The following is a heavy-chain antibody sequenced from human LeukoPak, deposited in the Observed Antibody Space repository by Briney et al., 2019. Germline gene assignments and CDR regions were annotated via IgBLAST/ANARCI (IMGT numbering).Heavy chain of an antibody. V-gene: IGHV3-9*01. CDR2: VNWNSGVI. CDR3: ARGQG. J-gene: IGHJ4*02. Sequence: PGGSLRLSCAASGFTFDDYAMHWVRQAPGKGLEWVSGVNWNSGVIGYADSVKGRFTISRDNAKNSLYLQMNSLRAEDTAVYYCARGQGWGQGTLVTVSS. CDR1: GFTFDDYA.